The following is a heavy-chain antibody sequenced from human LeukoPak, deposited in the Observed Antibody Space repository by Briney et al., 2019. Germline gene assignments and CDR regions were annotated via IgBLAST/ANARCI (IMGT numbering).Heavy chain of an antibody. J-gene: IGHJ6*02. Sequence: GASGKVSCKASGYTFTSYGISWVRQAPGQGLEWMGWISAYNGNTNYAQKLQGRITMTTDTSTSTAYMELRSLRSDDTAVYYCARDVPLKRGVKATTYYYYGMHVWGQGTTLSVPS. CDR2: ISAYNGNT. D-gene: IGHD3-10*01. V-gene: IGHV1-18*01. CDR1: GYTFTSYG. CDR3: ARDVPLKRGVKATTYYYYGMHV.